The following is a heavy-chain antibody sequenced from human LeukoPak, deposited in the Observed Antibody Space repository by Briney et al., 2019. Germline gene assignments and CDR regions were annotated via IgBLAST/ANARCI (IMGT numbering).Heavy chain of an antibody. CDR3: TTEGFGYDSSTIDY. D-gene: IGHD5-12*01. CDR1: RFTFSNAW. Sequence: GGSLRLSCAASRFTFSNAWMNWVRQAPGKGLEWVGRIKSKTDGGTTDYAAPVKGRFTISRDDSKNTLYLQMNSLKTEDTAVYYCTTEGFGYDSSTIDYWGQGTLVTVSS. CDR2: IKSKTDGGTT. J-gene: IGHJ4*02. V-gene: IGHV3-15*01.